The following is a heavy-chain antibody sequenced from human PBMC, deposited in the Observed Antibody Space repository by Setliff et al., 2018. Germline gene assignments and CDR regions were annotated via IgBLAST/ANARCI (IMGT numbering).Heavy chain of an antibody. CDR3: ARTGTYRYFDY. CDR2: IYYRGDT. CDR1: GGSISSSSYY. D-gene: IGHD1-1*01. Sequence: PSQTLSLTCPVSGGSISSSSYYWGWSRQPPGKGREWIARIYYRGDTYYNATLKGRLTISVDTAQNQFSLRLTSLTAADTAVYYWARTGTYRYFDYWGQGALVTVSS. J-gene: IGHJ4*02. V-gene: IGHV4-39*01.